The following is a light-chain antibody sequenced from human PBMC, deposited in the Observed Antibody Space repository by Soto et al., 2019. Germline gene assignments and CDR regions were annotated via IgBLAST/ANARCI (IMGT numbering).Light chain of an antibody. CDR1: QSVSSN. CDR2: GAS. Sequence: EIVMTQSPATLSVSPGERATLSSRASQSVSSNLAWYQQKPGQAPRLLIYGASTRATGIPARFSGSGSGTEFTLTISSLQSEDCAVYYCQHYNNWPPLFTFGPGTKVDIK. J-gene: IGKJ3*01. V-gene: IGKV3-15*01. CDR3: QHYNNWPPLFT.